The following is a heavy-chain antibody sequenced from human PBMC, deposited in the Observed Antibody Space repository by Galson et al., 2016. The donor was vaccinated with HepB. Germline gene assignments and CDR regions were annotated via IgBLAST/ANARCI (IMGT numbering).Heavy chain of an antibody. V-gene: IGHV3-74*01. Sequence: LRLSCAASGFTFSSYWMHWVRQVPGKGLVWVSRIDTDGSSTTYADSVKGRFTISRDNAKNTVYLEMNSLRAEDTAVYFCARALNDFRGEDYWGQGTLVTVSS. CDR3: ARALNDFRGEDY. CDR1: GFTFSSYW. D-gene: IGHD3-16*01. CDR2: IDTDGSST. J-gene: IGHJ4*02.